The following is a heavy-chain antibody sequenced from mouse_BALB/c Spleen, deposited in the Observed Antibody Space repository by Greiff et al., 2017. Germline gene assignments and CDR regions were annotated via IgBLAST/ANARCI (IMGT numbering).Heavy chain of an antibody. CDR2: INRSSGRT. CDR1: GYTFTSYW. D-gene: IGHD2-12*01. J-gene: IGHJ4*01. CDR3: ARDDGYAMDY. V-gene: IGHV1S81*02. Sequence: VQLQQPGAELVTPGASVKLSCKASGYTFTSYWMHWVKQRPGQGLEWIGEINRSSGRTNYNEKFKSKATLTVDKSSSTAYMQLSSLTSEDSAVYYCARDDGYAMDYWGQGTSVTVSS.